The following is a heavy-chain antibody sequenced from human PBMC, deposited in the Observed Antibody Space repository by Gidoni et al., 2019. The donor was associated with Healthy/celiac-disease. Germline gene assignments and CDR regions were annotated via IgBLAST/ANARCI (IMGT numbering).Heavy chain of an antibody. V-gene: IGHV2-5*05. CDR2: IYWDDDK. CDR1: GFPLSTSGVG. D-gene: IGHD3-10*01. Sequence: QITLKESGPTLVKPTQTLTLTCNFSGFPLSTSGVGVGWIRQPTGKALEWLALIYWDDDKRYGPSLKSRLTSTKDTSKIQVVLTMTNMDPVDTATYYCARTYYYDAGSAFDIWGQGTMVTVSS. J-gene: IGHJ3*02. CDR3: ARTYYYDAGSAFDI.